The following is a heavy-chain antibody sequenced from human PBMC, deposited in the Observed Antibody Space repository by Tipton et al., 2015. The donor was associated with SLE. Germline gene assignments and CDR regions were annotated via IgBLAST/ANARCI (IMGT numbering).Heavy chain of an antibody. CDR3: ARDPTWERGMVLAFDI. V-gene: IGHV4-61*01. Sequence: GLVKPSETLSLTCTVSGGSISSSSYYWSWIRQPPGKGLEWIGYIYYSGSTNYNPPLKGRVTISVDTSKNQFSLKLSSVTAADTAVYYCARDPTWERGMVLAFDIWGQGTMVTVSS. D-gene: IGHD4/OR15-4a*01. CDR1: GGSISSSSYY. J-gene: IGHJ3*02. CDR2: IYYSGST.